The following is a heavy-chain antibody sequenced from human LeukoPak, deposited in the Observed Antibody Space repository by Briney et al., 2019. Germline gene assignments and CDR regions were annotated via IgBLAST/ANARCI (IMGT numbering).Heavy chain of an antibody. CDR3: AKFGRYCSSTSCHFDY. CDR2: IWYDGSNK. V-gene: IGHV3-33*06. J-gene: IGHJ4*02. CDR1: GFTFSSYG. Sequence: PGGSLRLSCAASGFTFSSYGMHWVRQAPGKGLEWVAVIWYDGSNKYYADSVKGRFTISRDNSKNTLYLQMNSLRAEDTAVYYCAKFGRYCSSTSCHFDYWGQGTLVTVSS. D-gene: IGHD2-2*01.